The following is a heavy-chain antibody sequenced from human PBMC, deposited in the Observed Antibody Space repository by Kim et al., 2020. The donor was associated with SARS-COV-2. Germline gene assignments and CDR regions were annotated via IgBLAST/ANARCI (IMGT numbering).Heavy chain of an antibody. CDR3: AKRGGVATYTGYFDC. CDR1: GFTFSDYT. J-gene: IGHJ4*02. D-gene: IGHD3-10*01. V-gene: IGHV3-23*01. CDR2: ISGGGGTT. Sequence: GGSLRLSCAASGFTFSDYTMSWVRQAPGKGLEWVSAISGGGGTTYYADSVKGRFTISRDNSKNTLFLQMNGPRAEDTAIYYCAKRGGVATYTGYFDCWGQGTLVTVSS.